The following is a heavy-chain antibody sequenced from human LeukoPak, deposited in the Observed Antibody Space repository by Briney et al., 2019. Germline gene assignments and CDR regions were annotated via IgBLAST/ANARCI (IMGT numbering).Heavy chain of an antibody. Sequence: SETLSLTCTVSGGSISSYYWSWIRQPPGKGLEWIGYIYYSRRTNYNPSLKSRVTISVDTSNNQFSLRLSSVTAADTAVYYCASHVDKGSFDYWGQGTLVTVSS. CDR3: ASHVDKGSFDY. CDR1: GGSISSYY. CDR2: IYYSRRT. J-gene: IGHJ4*02. D-gene: IGHD3-9*01. V-gene: IGHV4-59*08.